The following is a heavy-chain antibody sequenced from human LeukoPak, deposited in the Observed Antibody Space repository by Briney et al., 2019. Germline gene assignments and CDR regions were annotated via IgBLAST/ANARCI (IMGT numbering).Heavy chain of an antibody. CDR2: ISWNSGSI. Sequence: GGSLRLSCAASGFTFDDYAMHWVRQAPGKGLEWVSGISWNSGSIGYADSVKGRFTISRDNAKNSLYLQMNSLRAEDTALYYCAKAHYDILTGYVYFDYWGQGTPVTVSS. CDR3: AKAHYDILTGYVYFDY. D-gene: IGHD3-9*01. J-gene: IGHJ4*02. V-gene: IGHV3-9*01. CDR1: GFTFDDYA.